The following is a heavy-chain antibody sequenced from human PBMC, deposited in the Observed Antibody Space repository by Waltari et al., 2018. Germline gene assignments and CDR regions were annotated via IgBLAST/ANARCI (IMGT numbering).Heavy chain of an antibody. J-gene: IGHJ4*02. CDR1: VGSISSSSYY. CDR2: IYYSGST. V-gene: IGHV4-39*01. CDR3: ARGSSGSYFDY. Sequence: QLQLQESGPGLVKPSETLSLTCTVSVGSISSSSYYWGWIRQPPGKGLEWIGSIYYSGSTYYNPSLKSRVTISVDTSKNQFSLKLSSVTAADTAVYYCARGSSGSYFDYWGQGTLVTVSS. D-gene: IGHD1-26*01.